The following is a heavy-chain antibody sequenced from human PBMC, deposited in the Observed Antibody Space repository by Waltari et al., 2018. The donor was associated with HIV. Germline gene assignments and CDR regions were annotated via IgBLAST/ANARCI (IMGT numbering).Heavy chain of an antibody. D-gene: IGHD3-3*01. CDR3: ARDTSFWSSPDLDAFDI. CDR2: ISSSSSYI. Sequence: EVQLVESGGGLVKPGGSQRLSCAASGFTFSSYSMNWVRQAPGKGLEWVSSISSSSSYIYYADSVKGRFTISRDNAKNSLYLQMNSLRAEDTAVYYCARDTSFWSSPDLDAFDIWGQGTMVTVSS. V-gene: IGHV3-21*01. CDR1: GFTFSSYS. J-gene: IGHJ3*02.